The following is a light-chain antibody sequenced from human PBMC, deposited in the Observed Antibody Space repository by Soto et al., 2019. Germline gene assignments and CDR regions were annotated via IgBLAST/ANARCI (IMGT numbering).Light chain of an antibody. V-gene: IGKV1-5*01. CDR1: QSIDTW. Sequence: DIQMTQSPSSLSASVGDRVTITCRASQSIDTWLAWYQQKPGKAPKLLIYDASSLERGVPSRFSGRGSGTDFTLTISSLQPDDSATYYCQQYNSYSPGYTFGQGTKLEIK. CDR2: DAS. CDR3: QQYNSYSPGYT. J-gene: IGKJ2*01.